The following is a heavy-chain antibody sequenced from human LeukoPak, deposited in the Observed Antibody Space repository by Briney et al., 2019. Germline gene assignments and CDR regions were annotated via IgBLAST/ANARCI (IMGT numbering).Heavy chain of an antibody. CDR3: AKGEVPAAHYYYYGMDV. CDR1: GNYW. Sequence: GGSLRLSCAASGNYWMHWVRQAPGKGLVWVSHINSDGSWTSYADSVKGRFTISRDNAKNSLYLQMNSLRAEDTALYYCAKGEVPAAHYYYYGMDVWGQGTTVTVSS. D-gene: IGHD2-2*01. V-gene: IGHV3-74*01. CDR2: INSDGSWT. J-gene: IGHJ6*02.